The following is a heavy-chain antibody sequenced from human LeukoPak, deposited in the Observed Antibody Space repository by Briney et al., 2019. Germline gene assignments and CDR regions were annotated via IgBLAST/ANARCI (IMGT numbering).Heavy chain of an antibody. J-gene: IGHJ4*02. CDR3: AKDYCGGDCYGALDY. CDR1: GFTFSSYA. V-gene: IGHV3-23*01. CDR2: ISGSGGST. D-gene: IGHD2-21*02. Sequence: GGSLRLSCAASGFTFSSYAMSWVRQAPGEGLEWVSGISGSGGSTNYAGSVKGRFTISRDNSKNTLYLQMNSLRAEDTAVYYCAKDYCGGDCYGALDYWGQGTLVTVSS.